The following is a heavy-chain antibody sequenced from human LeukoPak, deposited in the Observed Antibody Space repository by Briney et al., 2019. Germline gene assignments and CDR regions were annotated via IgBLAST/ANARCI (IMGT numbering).Heavy chain of an antibody. CDR3: ARILQQWLPPDY. CDR2: IYYSGST. Sequence: PSETLSLTCTVSGGSLSSYYWGWIRQPPGKGLEWIGYIYYSGSTNYNPSLKSRVTISVDTSKNQFSLKLSSVTAADTAVYYCARILQQWLPPDYWGQGTLVTVSS. D-gene: IGHD6-19*01. J-gene: IGHJ4*02. V-gene: IGHV4-59*01. CDR1: GGSLSSYY.